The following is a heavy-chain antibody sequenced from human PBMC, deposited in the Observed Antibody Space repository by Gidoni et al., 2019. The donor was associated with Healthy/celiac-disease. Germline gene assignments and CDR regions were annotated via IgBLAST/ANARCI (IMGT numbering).Heavy chain of an antibody. V-gene: IGHV3-49*04. Sequence: EVQLVESGGGLVQPGRSLRLSCTASGFTFGDYAMSWVRQAPGKGLEWVGFIRSKAYGGTTEYAASVKGRFTISRDDSKSIAYLQMNSLKTEDTAVYYCTAGYSSGWSDYWGQGTLVTVSS. CDR2: IRSKAYGGTT. J-gene: IGHJ4*02. CDR3: TAGYSSGWSDY. D-gene: IGHD6-19*01. CDR1: GFTFGDYA.